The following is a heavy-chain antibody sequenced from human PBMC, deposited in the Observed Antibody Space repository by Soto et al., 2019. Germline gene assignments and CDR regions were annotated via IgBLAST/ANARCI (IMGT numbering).Heavy chain of an antibody. Sequence: ASVKVSCKASGYTFSGFYMHWVRQAPGQGLEWMGWINPNSGGTKSAEKFQGRVTMTRDTSISTAYMELSRLTSDDTAVYYCASAAVTGTAGLDFWGEGSQVTVSS. CDR3: ASAAVTGTAGLDF. J-gene: IGHJ4*02. V-gene: IGHV1-2*02. D-gene: IGHD6-19*01. CDR1: GYTFSGFY. CDR2: INPNSGGT.